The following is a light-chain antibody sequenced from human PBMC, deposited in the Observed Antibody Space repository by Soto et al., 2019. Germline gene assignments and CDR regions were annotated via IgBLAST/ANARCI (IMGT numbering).Light chain of an antibody. J-gene: IGKJ1*01. Sequence: DIQMTQSPSSLSASVGDRVTITCRASQTISIYFNWYQQKPGKAPKLQISAASTLQSGVPSRFSGSGAGTDFTLTISSLQPEDSATYYCQQSYGLPRTFGQGTKVEVK. CDR3: QQSYGLPRT. CDR2: AAS. CDR1: QTISIY. V-gene: IGKV1-39*01.